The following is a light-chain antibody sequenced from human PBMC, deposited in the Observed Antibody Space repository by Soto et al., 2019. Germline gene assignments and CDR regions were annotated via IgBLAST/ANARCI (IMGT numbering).Light chain of an antibody. V-gene: IGLV2-8*01. J-gene: IGLJ1*01. CDR2: DVN. CDR1: SSDVGAYIF. CDR3: VSFSGSTYV. Sequence: QSALTQPPSASGSPGQSVTISCTGTSSDVGAYIFVSWYQQHPGKAPKLLIYDVNRRPPGVPDRFFGSKSGNTASLTVSGPQAQDEADYYCVSFSGSTYVYGTGTNVTVL.